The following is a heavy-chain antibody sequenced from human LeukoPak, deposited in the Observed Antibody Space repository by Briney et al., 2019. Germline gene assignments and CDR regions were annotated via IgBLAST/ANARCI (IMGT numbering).Heavy chain of an antibody. Sequence: ASVKVSCKASGGTFSSYAISWVRQAPGQGLEWMGGIIPIFGTANYAQKFQGRVTITTDESTSTAYMELSSLRSEDTAAYYCAREGITGTFSYFDYWGQGTLVTVSS. J-gene: IGHJ4*02. CDR3: AREGITGTFSYFDY. CDR1: GGTFSSYA. CDR2: IIPIFGTA. V-gene: IGHV1-69*05. D-gene: IGHD1-7*01.